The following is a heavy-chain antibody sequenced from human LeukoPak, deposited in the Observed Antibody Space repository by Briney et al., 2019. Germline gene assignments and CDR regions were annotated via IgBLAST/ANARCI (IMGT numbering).Heavy chain of an antibody. CDR2: INHSGST. CDR3: ARDYGDYGFDY. CDR1: GGSFSGYY. V-gene: IGHV4-34*01. D-gene: IGHD4-17*01. J-gene: IGHJ4*02. Sequence: SETLSLTCAVYGGSFSGYYWSWIRQPPGKGLEWIGEINHSGSTNYNPSLKSRVTISVDTSKNQFSLKLSSVTAADTAVYYCARDYGDYGFDYWGQGTLVTVSS.